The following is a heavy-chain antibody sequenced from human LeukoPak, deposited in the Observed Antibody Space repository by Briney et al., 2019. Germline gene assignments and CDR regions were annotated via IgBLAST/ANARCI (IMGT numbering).Heavy chain of an antibody. Sequence: GGSLRLSCTASGFIFGDYAMSWVRQAPGKGLEWVGFIRSKAYGGTTEYAASVKGRFSVSRDDSKSMAYLQMNSLRTEDTAVCYCTPTYYDHVWAFDIWGQGTMVTVSS. CDR3: TPTYYDHVWAFDI. CDR1: GFIFGDYA. CDR2: IRSKAYGGTT. V-gene: IGHV3-49*04. J-gene: IGHJ3*02. D-gene: IGHD3-16*01.